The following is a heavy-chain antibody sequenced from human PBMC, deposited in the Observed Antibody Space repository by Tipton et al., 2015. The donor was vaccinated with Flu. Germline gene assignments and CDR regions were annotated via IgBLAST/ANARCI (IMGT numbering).Heavy chain of an antibody. Sequence: SLRLSCAASGFTFSSYEMNWVRQAPGKGLEWVSYISSSGSTIYYADSVKGRFTISRDNAKNSLYLQMNSLRAEDTAVYYCARWGFVAYCGGDCYPYGMDVWGQGTTVTVSS. J-gene: IGHJ6*02. CDR3: ARWGFVAYCGGDCYPYGMDV. V-gene: IGHV3-48*03. CDR2: ISSSGSTI. CDR1: GFTFSSYE. D-gene: IGHD2-21*02.